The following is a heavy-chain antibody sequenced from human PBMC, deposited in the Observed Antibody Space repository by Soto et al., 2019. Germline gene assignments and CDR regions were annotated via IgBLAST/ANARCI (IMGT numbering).Heavy chain of an antibody. J-gene: IGHJ6*02. CDR2: ISAYNGNT. D-gene: IGHD6-6*01. CDR3: ARGRSIDDYYYYGMDV. V-gene: IGHV1-18*01. Sequence: QVQLVQSGAEVKKPGASVKVSCKASGYTFTSYGISWVRQAPGQGLEWMGWISAYNGNTNYAQKLQGRVTMTTDLSTSTADMELRSLRSADTAVYYCARGRSIDDYYYYGMDVWGQGTTVTVSS. CDR1: GYTFTSYG.